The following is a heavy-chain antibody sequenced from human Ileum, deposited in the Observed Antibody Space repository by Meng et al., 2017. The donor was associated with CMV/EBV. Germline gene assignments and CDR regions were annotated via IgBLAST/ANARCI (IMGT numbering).Heavy chain of an antibody. Sequence: GESLKISCAASGFTFSSYWMHWVRQAPGKGLVWVSRINSDGSSTSYADSVKGRFSISRDNAKNTLYVQMNSLRAEDTAVYYCVRGYCSTSSCDSRFGDYWGQGRLVTVSS. CDR3: VRGYCSTSSCDSRFGDY. J-gene: IGHJ4*02. V-gene: IGHV3-74*01. CDR2: INSDGSST. CDR1: GFTFSSYW. D-gene: IGHD2-2*01.